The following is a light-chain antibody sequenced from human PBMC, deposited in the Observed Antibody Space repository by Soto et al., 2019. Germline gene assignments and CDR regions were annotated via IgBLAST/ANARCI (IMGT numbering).Light chain of an antibody. J-gene: IGLJ3*02. V-gene: IGLV2-11*01. CDR2: DVS. CDR3: CSYAGSSLGV. Sequence: QSALTQPRSVSGSPGQSVTISCTGTSSDVGGYNYVSWYQHHPGKAPKLVIYDVSKWPSGVPDRFSGSKSGNTASLTISGLQADDEADYYCCSYAGSSLGVFGGGTKLTVL. CDR1: SSDVGGYNY.